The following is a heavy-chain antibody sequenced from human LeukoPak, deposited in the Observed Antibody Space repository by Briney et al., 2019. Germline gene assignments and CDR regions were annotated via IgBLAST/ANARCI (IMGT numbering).Heavy chain of an antibody. Sequence: GESLKISCKGSGYSFTRYWIAWVRQMPGKGLEWMGIIYPGDSDTRYSPSFQGQVATSADKSISTAYLQWSSLKASDTAMYYCARQITARPNWGFDYWGQGTLVTVSS. CDR1: GYSFTRYW. CDR2: IYPGDSDT. D-gene: IGHD6-6*01. CDR3: ARQITARPNWGFDY. V-gene: IGHV5-51*01. J-gene: IGHJ4*02.